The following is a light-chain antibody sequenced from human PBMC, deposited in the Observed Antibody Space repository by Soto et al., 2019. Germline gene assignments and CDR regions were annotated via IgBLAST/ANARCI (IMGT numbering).Light chain of an antibody. CDR1: QSINNC. CDR3: QQTYLAPAT. Sequence: DIQMTQSPSSLSASVGDRVTFTCRASQSINNCLRWFQQKPGQAPKLLIYAASSLQSGHPSRFRCSGSGTNFILTSDGLQPENFATYYCQQTYLAPATFGQGTKVGVK. J-gene: IGKJ1*01. V-gene: IGKV1-39*01. CDR2: AAS.